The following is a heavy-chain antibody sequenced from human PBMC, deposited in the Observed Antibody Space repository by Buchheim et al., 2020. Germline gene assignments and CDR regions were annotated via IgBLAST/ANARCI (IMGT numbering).Heavy chain of an antibody. D-gene: IGHD3-9*01. CDR3: ARDVLRYFDWLFPQYYYYYGMDV. J-gene: IGHJ6*02. Sequence: QVQLVESGGGVVQPGRSLRLSCAASGFTFSSYAMHWVRQAPGKGLEWVAVISYDGSNKYYADSVKGRFTISRDNSKNTLYLQMNSLRAEDTAVYYCARDVLRYFDWLFPQYYYYYGMDVWGRGTT. V-gene: IGHV3-30*04. CDR2: ISYDGSNK. CDR1: GFTFSSYA.